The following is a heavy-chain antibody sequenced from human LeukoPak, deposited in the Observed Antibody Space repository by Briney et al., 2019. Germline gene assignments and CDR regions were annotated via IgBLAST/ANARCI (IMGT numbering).Heavy chain of an antibody. CDR1: GYTFTGYY. V-gene: IGHV1-2*02. J-gene: IGHJ4*02. D-gene: IGHD2-15*01. CDR3: AKDDCSDYSCPFFDH. Sequence: ASVTVSCKASGYTFTGYYIHWVRQAPGQGLEWLGWINPTSGGTNYAQTFQGRVTMTRDTSIRTAYMELSGLSSDDTAIYYCAKDDCSDYSCPFFDHWGQGTQVTVSS. CDR2: INPTSGGT.